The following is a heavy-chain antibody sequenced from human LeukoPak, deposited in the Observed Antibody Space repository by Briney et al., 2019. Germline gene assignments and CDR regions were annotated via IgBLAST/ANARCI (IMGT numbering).Heavy chain of an antibody. CDR3: AKDLLIGGDYDY. V-gene: IGHV3-23*01. CDR1: GFTFKSYA. CDR2: ISGSGGST. Sequence: PGGSLRLSCSASGFTFKSYAMHWVRQAPGKGLEWVSAISGSGGSTYYADSVKGRFTISRDNSKNTLYLQMNSLRAEDTAVYYCAKDLLIGGDYDYWGQGTLVTVSS. D-gene: IGHD4-17*01. J-gene: IGHJ4*02.